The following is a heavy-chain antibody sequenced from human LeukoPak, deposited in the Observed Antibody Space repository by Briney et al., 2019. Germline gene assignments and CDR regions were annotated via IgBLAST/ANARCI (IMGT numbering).Heavy chain of an antibody. CDR3: ARAGYYGSGSYIYYYGMDV. J-gene: IGHJ6*02. CDR1: GFTFSSYS. V-gene: IGHV3-21*01. D-gene: IGHD3-10*01. CDR2: ISSSSSYI. Sequence: PGGSLRLSCAASGFTFSSYSMNWVRQAPGKGLEWVSSISSSSSYIYYADSVKGRFTISRDNAKNSLYLQMNSQRAEDTAVYYCARAGYYGSGSYIYYYGMDVWGQGTTVTVSS.